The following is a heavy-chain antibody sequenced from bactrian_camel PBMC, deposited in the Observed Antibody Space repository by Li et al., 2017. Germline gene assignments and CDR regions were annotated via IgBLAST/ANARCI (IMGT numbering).Heavy chain of an antibody. V-gene: IGHV3S44*01. CDR2: IGRDGTD. J-gene: IGHJ6*01. D-gene: IGHD2*01. CDR3: AARGPYCYTKLSVRDFTY. Sequence: VQLVESGGGSVQTGGSLRLSCAFSGFTQSSYCMGWFRQGPGKGREGVGAIGRDGTDTYPDSVKGRFTVSKDNAKNTVYLQMNSLKPEDTAMYYCAARGPYCYTKLSVRDFTYWGQGTQVTVS. CDR1: GFTQSSYC.